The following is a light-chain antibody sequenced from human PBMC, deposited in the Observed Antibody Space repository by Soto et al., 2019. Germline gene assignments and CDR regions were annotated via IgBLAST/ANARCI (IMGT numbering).Light chain of an antibody. J-gene: IGKJ4*01. CDR2: DAS. CDR1: QDISNY. CDR3: QQYDNLPIT. V-gene: IGKV1-33*01. Sequence: DIQMTQSPSSLSASVGDRVTITCQASQDISNYLNWYQQKPGKAPKLLIYDASNLETGVPSRFSGSGSGTDFNFTISSPQPEDIATYYCQQYDNLPITFGGGTKVEIK.